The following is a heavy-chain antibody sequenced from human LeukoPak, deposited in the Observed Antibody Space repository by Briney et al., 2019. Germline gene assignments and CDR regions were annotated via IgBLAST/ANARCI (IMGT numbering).Heavy chain of an antibody. CDR1: GVTVSSSY. V-gene: IGHV3-66*01. CDR2: MYSGGAT. CDR3: AKDGLRYYYGSGSYRYFDY. J-gene: IGHJ4*02. Sequence: GGSLRLSCAASGVTVSSSYMSWVRQAPGKGLEWVSIMYSGGATDYADSVRGRLTISRGNSKNTLYLQMNSLRAEDTAVYYCAKDGLRYYYGSGSYRYFDYWGQGTLVTVSS. D-gene: IGHD3-10*01.